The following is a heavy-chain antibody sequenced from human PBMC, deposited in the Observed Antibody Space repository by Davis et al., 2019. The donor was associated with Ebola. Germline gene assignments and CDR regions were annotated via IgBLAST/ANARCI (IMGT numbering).Heavy chain of an antibody. Sequence: GESLKISCAASGFTFSSYWMTWVRQAPGKELEWVANIRQDGNEIYYVDSVKGRFTISRDNAKNSLYLQMNSLRAGDTAVYYCARAKYSGWGMDVWGQGTTVTVSS. CDR3: ARAKYSGWGMDV. D-gene: IGHD5-12*01. V-gene: IGHV3-7*01. J-gene: IGHJ6*02. CDR1: GFTFSSYW. CDR2: IRQDGNEI.